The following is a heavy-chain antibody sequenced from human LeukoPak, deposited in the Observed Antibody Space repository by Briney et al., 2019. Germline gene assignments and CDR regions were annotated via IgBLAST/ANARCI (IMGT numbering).Heavy chain of an antibody. D-gene: IGHD2-2*01. V-gene: IGHV4-61*02. Sequence: SETLSLTCTVSGGSISSGSYYWSWIRQPAWKGLEWIGRIYTSGSTNYNPSLKSRVTISVDTSKNQFSLKLSSVTAADTAVYYCARGRGYCSSTSCGNWFDPWGQGTLVTVSS. CDR3: ARGRGYCSSTSCGNWFDP. CDR2: IYTSGST. J-gene: IGHJ5*02. CDR1: GGSISSGSYY.